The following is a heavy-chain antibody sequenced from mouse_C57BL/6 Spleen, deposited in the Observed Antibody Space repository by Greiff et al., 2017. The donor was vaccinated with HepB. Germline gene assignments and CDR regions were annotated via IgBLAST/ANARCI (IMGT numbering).Heavy chain of an antibody. Sequence: VQLQQSGAELVRPGASVTLSCKASGYTFTDYEMHWVKQTPVHGLEWIGAIDPETGGTAYNQKFKGKAILTADISSSTAYMELRSLTSEDSAVYYCTIYSSGYWFAYWGQGTLVTVSA. CDR1: GYTFTDYE. J-gene: IGHJ3*01. CDR2: IDPETGGT. D-gene: IGHD3-2*02. CDR3: TIYSSGYWFAY. V-gene: IGHV1-15*01.